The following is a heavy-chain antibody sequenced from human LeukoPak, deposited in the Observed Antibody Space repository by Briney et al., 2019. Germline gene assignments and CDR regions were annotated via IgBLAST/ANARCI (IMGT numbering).Heavy chain of an antibody. CDR2: INHSGST. D-gene: IGHD3-22*01. Sequence: SETLSLTCAVYGGSFSGYYWSWIRQPPGKGLEWIGEINHSGSTNYNPSLKSRVTISVDTSKNQFSLKLSSVTAADTAVYYCARDSDYYDNEGAFDYWGQGTLVTVSS. J-gene: IGHJ4*02. V-gene: IGHV4-34*01. CDR1: GGSFSGYY. CDR3: ARDSDYYDNEGAFDY.